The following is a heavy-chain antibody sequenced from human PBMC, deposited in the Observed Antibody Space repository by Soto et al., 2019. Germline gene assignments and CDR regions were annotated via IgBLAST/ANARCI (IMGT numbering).Heavy chain of an antibody. V-gene: IGHV3-23*01. Sequence: GGSLRLSCAASGFTFSSYAMSWGRQAPGKGLEWVSAISGSGGSTYYADSVKGRFTISRDNSKNTLYLQMNSLRAEDTAVYYCAKDYYYDSSGYALFDYWGQGTLVTVSS. CDR3: AKDYYYDSSGYALFDY. D-gene: IGHD3-22*01. CDR2: ISGSGGST. J-gene: IGHJ4*02. CDR1: GFTFSSYA.